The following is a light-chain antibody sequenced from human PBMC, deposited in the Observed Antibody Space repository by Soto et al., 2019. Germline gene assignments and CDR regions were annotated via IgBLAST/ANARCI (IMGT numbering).Light chain of an antibody. J-gene: IGKJ1*01. Sequence: EMLMTQSPASLSVSPGEKVSLSCWASQSVTNKLAWYQQRPGQPPRLLLYDASTRATGVPATFSGSGSGTDFTLTISSLQSEDLGFYYCLQYGSSPRTFGQGTKV. CDR3: LQYGSSPRT. CDR2: DAS. CDR1: QSVTNK. V-gene: IGKV3-15*01.